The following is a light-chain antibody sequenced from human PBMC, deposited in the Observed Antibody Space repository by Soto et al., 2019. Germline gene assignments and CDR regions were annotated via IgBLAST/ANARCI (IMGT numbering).Light chain of an antibody. CDR1: SSDVGGYNY. CDR3: CSYAGSSYV. Sequence: QSVLTQPASVSGSPGQSITISCTGTSSDVGGYNYVSWYQQHPGKAPKLMIYDVSNRPSGVPDRFSGSKSGNTASLTISGLQAEDEADYYCCSYAGSSYVFGTGTKVTVL. CDR2: DVS. V-gene: IGLV2-11*01. J-gene: IGLJ1*01.